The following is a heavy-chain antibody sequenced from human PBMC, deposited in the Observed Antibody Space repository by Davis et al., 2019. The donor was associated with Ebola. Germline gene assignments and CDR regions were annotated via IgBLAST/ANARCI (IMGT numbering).Heavy chain of an antibody. V-gene: IGHV4-61*01. Sequence: MPSETLSLTCSVSGASVSSASYYWTWIRQPPGRGLESIGYVSYNGGAGYNPSLRSRVVFSIDTSENNFSLKLSSVTAADTAVYYCARVKYETHDYPTGYFLDYWGQGTPVAVSS. CDR3: ARVKYETHDYPTGYFLDY. CDR1: GASVSSASYY. CDR2: VSYNGGA. D-gene: IGHD3/OR15-3a*01. J-gene: IGHJ4*02.